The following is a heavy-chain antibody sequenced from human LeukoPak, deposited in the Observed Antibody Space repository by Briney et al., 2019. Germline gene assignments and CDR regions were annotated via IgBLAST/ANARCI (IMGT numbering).Heavy chain of an antibody. D-gene: IGHD3-22*01. V-gene: IGHV3-21*01. J-gene: IGHJ5*02. CDR3: ARDLGQYYDTSDNWFDP. Sequence: GGSLRLSCAASGFTFTTYWMSWVRQPPGKGLEWVSSISSSSSYIYYADSVKGRFTISRDNAKNTLNLQMNSLRAEDTAVYYCARDLGQYYDTSDNWFDPWGQGTLVTVSS. CDR1: GFTFTTYW. CDR2: ISSSSSYI.